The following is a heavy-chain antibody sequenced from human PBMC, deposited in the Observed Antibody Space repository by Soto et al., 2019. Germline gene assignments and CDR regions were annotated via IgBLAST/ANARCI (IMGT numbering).Heavy chain of an antibody. J-gene: IGHJ6*02. V-gene: IGHV3-30-3*01. Sequence: GGSLRLSCAASGFTFNSYAFHWVRQAPGKGLEWVAVISYDGNNKYYADSVKDRFTVSRDNSKNTLYLQMNSLRAEDTAVYYCAKDSQLSYYYYGMDVWGQGTTVTVSS. CDR1: GFTFNSYA. D-gene: IGHD3-16*02. CDR3: AKDSQLSYYYYGMDV. CDR2: ISYDGNNK.